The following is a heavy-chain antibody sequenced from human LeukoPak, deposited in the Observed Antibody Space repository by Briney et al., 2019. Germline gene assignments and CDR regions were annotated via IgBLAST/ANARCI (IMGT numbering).Heavy chain of an antibody. CDR2: IRSKANSYAT. CDR3: TVTERAYYYYAMDV. Sequence: GRSLRLSCAASGFTFSGSAMGWVRQASGEGLEWVGRIRSKANSYATAYAASVKGRFTISRDDSKNKAYLQMNSLKTEDTAVYYCTVTERAYYYYAMDVWGKGTTVTVSS. J-gene: IGHJ6*04. V-gene: IGHV3-73*01. CDR1: GFTFSGSA. D-gene: IGHD5-18*01.